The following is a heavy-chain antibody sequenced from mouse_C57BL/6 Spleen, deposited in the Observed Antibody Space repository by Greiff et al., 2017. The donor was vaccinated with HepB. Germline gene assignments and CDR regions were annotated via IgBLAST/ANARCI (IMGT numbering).Heavy chain of an antibody. J-gene: IGHJ1*03. D-gene: IGHD4-1*01. CDR1: GYTFTDYN. CDR3: ARSLGREGYFDV. V-gene: IGHV1-18*01. Sequence: EVQRVESGPELVKPGASVKIPCKASGYTFTDYNMDWVKQSHGKSLEWIGDINPNNGGTIYNQKFKGKATLTVDKSSSTAYMELRSLTSEDTAVYYCARSLGREGYFDVWGTGTTVTVSS. CDR2: INPNNGGT.